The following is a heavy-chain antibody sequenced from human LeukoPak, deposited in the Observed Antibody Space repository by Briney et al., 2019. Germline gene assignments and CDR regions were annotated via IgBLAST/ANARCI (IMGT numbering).Heavy chain of an antibody. CDR1: GYTFTSYG. J-gene: IGHJ6*02. Sequence: ASVKVSCKASGYTFTSYGISWVRQAPGQGLEWMGWISAYNGNTNYAQKLQGRVTMTTDTSTSTAYMELRSLRSDDTAVYYCARYCSSTSCYSANYYYGMDVWGQGTTVTVSS. CDR2: ISAYNGNT. V-gene: IGHV1-18*01. CDR3: ARYCSSTSCYSANYYYGMDV. D-gene: IGHD2-2*01.